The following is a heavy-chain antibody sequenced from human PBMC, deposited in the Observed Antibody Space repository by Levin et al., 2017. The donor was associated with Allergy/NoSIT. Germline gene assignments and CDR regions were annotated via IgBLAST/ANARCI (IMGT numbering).Heavy chain of an antibody. Sequence: SETLSLTCTVSGDSITSYYWSWIRQPPGKGLEWIGYIYYNGITKYNPSLTSRVTISVDTSNNQFSLKLRSVTAADTAVYYCGRSLRVGNDFNWFDPWGRGALVTVSS. CDR1: GDSITSYY. CDR2: IYYNGIT. V-gene: IGHV4-59*01. CDR3: GRSLRVGNDFNWFDP. D-gene: IGHD2-21*02. J-gene: IGHJ5*02.